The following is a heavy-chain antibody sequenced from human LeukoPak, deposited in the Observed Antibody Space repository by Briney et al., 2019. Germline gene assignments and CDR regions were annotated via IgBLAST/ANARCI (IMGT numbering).Heavy chain of an antibody. V-gene: IGHV4-59*08. Sequence: SETLSLICTVPGGSISSHYWSWIRQPSGKGLEWIRYIYYCGRTNSNPSLKSRVTISVDTSKNQFSLKPSSVTAADTAVYYCASGYNWNDVPFDYWGQGTLVTVSS. CDR3: ASGYNWNDVPFDY. D-gene: IGHD1-1*01. CDR1: GGSISSHY. J-gene: IGHJ4*02. CDR2: IYYCGRT.